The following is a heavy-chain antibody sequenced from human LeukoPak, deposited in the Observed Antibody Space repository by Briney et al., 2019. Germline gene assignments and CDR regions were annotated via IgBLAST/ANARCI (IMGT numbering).Heavy chain of an antibody. D-gene: IGHD5-24*01. CDR3: ARDRGRDGYNFDY. CDR1: GFTFSSSS. J-gene: IGHJ4*02. Sequence: PGGSLRLSCAASGFTFSSSSMNWVRQAPGKGLEGVSYISSSSSTMYYADSVKGRFTISRDNAKNSLYLQMNSLRAEDTAVYYCARDRGRDGYNFDYWGQGTLVTVSS. V-gene: IGHV3-48*01. CDR2: ISSSSSTM.